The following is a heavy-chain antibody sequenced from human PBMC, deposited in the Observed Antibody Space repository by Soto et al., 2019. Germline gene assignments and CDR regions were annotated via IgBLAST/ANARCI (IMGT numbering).Heavy chain of an antibody. CDR3: ARVPGGGTAMAIDAFES. CDR2: IKQDGSEK. Sequence: PGGSLRLSCAASGFTFSSYWMSWVRQAPGKGLEWVANIKQDGSEKYHVDSVKGRFTISRDNANISLYLQMNSLRAEDTAVYFCARVPGGGTAMAIDAFESWGQGTMGTVSS. V-gene: IGHV3-7*05. D-gene: IGHD5-18*01. CDR1: GFTFSSYW. J-gene: IGHJ3*02.